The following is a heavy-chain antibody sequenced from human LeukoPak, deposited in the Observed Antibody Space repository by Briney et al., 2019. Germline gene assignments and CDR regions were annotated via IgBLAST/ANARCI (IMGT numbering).Heavy chain of an antibody. CDR2: IYYRGST. CDR3: ARGGRYYYDSSGYYPPAFDI. V-gene: IGHV4-59*01. D-gene: IGHD3-22*01. CDR1: GGSISSYY. Sequence: SETLSLTCTVSGGSISSYYWSWIRQPPGKGLEWIGYIYYRGSTNYNPSLKSRVTISIDTSKNQFSLKLSSVTAADTAVYYCARGGRYYYDSSGYYPPAFDIWGQGTMVTVSS. J-gene: IGHJ3*02.